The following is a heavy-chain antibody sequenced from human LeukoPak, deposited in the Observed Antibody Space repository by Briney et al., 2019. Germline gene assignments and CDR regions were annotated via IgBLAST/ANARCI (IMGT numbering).Heavy chain of an antibody. V-gene: IGHV4-59*01. CDR2: IYYSGST. CDR1: GGSISSYY. J-gene: IGHJ4*02. D-gene: IGHD3-22*01. CDR3: ARGQLYYYDSSGYGYYFDY. Sequence: SETLSLTCTVSGGSISSYYWSWIRQPPGKGLEWIGYIYYSGSTNYNPSPKSRVTISVDTSKNQFSLKLSSVTAADTAVYYCARGQLYYYDSSGYGYYFDYWGQGTLVTVSS.